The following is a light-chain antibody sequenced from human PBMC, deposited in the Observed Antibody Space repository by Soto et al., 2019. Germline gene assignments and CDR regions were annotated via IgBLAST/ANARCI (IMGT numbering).Light chain of an antibody. V-gene: IGLV2-8*01. J-gene: IGLJ1*01. Sequence: QSVLTQPPSASGSPGQSVTISCTGTSSDVGAYDYVSWYQQHPGKAPKLMIYEINKWPSGVPDRFSGSKSGNTASLTVSGLQAEDEADYYCSSFAGSNNFPYVFGTGTKV. CDR1: SSDVGAYDY. CDR2: EIN. CDR3: SSFAGSNNFPYV.